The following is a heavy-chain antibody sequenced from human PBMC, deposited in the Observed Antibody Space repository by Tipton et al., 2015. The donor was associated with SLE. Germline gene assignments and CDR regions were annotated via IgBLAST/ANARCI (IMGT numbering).Heavy chain of an antibody. V-gene: IGHV3-53*05. D-gene: IGHD1/OR15-1a*01. J-gene: IGHJ4*02. CDR2: IYSGGDT. CDR1: GFTVSDNY. CDR3: ATDITATYRFDY. Sequence: SLRLSCAASGFTVSDNYMSWVRQAPGEGLEWVSIIYSGGDTYHAESVKGRFTISGDKSKNTVYLQMNSLRAEDTAVYYCATDITATYRFDYWGQGTPVTVSS.